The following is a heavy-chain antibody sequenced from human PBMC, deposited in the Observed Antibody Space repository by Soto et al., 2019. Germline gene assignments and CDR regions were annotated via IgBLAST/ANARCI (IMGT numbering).Heavy chain of an antibody. D-gene: IGHD5-18*01. CDR3: AARGFTYGYPFDS. CDR2: LYPSGST. J-gene: IGHJ4*02. CDR1: GGSIYTYY. V-gene: IGHV4-59*04. Sequence: PSETLSLTCNVSGGSIYTYYWGWIRQPPGKGLEWIGTLYPSGSTSYNPSLKSRVTISMDTSKNQFSLKLTSVTAADTAVYYCAARGFTYGYPFDSWGQGTPVTVSS.